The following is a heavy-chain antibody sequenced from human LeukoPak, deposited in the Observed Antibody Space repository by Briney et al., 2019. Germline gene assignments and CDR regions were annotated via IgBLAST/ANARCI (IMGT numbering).Heavy chain of an antibody. J-gene: IGHJ3*02. D-gene: IGHD3-22*01. CDR2: INSDGSST. Sequence: GGSLRLSCAASGFTFSSYWMHWVRQAPGKGLVWVSRINSDGSSTSYADSVKGRFTISRDNAKNTLYLQMNSLRAVDTAVYYCASLDDYYDSSGYAFDIWGQGTMVTVSS. CDR1: GFTFSSYW. V-gene: IGHV3-74*01. CDR3: ASLDDYYDSSGYAFDI.